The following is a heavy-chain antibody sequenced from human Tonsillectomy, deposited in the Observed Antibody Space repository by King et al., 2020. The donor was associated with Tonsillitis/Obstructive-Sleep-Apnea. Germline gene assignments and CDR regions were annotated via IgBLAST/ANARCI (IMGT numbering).Heavy chain of an antibody. D-gene: IGHD1-26*01. J-gene: IGHJ4*02. CDR2: ISWNSGSI. CDR3: AKDLGSGSYPEGFDY. Sequence: VQLVESGGGLVQPGRSLRLSCAASGFTFDDYAMHWVRQAPGKGLEWVSGISWNSGSIGYADSVKGRFTISRDNAKNSLYLQMNSLRAEDTALYYCAKDLGSGSYPEGFDYWGQGTLVTVSS. V-gene: IGHV3-9*01. CDR1: GFTFDDYA.